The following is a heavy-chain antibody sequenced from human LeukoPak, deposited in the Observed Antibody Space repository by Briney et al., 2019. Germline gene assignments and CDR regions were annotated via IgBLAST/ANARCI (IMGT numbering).Heavy chain of an antibody. V-gene: IGHV1-8*01. Sequence: GASVKVSCKASGYTFTSYDINWVRQATGQGLEWMGWMNPNSGNTGYAQKFQGRVTMTRNTSISTAYMELSSLRSEDTAVYYCANHQAYSNYELFDYWGQGTLVTVSS. D-gene: IGHD4-11*01. J-gene: IGHJ4*02. CDR1: GYTFTSYD. CDR3: ANHQAYSNYELFDY. CDR2: MNPNSGNT.